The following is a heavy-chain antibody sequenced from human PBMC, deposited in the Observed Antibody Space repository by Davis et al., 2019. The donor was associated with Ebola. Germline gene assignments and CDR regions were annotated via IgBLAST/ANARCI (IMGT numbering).Heavy chain of an antibody. D-gene: IGHD2-15*01. Sequence: SETLSLTCTVSGGSVSSGSYYWSWIRQPPGKGLEWIGYIYYSGSTNYNPSLKSRVTISVDTSKNQFSLKLSSVTAADTAVYYCARRRYCSGGSCYLGWFDPWGQGTLVTVSS. CDR2: IYYSGST. J-gene: IGHJ5*02. V-gene: IGHV4-61*01. CDR3: ARRRYCSGGSCYLGWFDP. CDR1: GGSVSSGSYY.